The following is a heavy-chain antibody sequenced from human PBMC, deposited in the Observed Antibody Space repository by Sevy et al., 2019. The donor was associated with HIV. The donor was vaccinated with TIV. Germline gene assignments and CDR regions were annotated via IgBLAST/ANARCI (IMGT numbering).Heavy chain of an antibody. CDR2: ISSSGSTI. J-gene: IGHJ4*02. Sequence: GGSLRISCAASGFTFSDYYMSWIRQAPGKGLEWVSYISSSGSTIYQADSVKGRFTISRDNAKNSLYLQMNSLRAEDTAVYYCARDGRGFWSGYSYTFDYWGQGTLVTVSS. CDR1: GFTFSDYY. V-gene: IGHV3-11*01. CDR3: ARDGRGFWSGYSYTFDY. D-gene: IGHD3-3*01.